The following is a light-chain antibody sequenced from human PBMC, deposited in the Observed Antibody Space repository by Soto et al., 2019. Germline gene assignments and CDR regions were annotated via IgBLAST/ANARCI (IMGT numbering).Light chain of an antibody. J-gene: IGLJ3*02. CDR2: VEGSGSY. CDR3: ETWDSNTHRGV. Sequence: QPVLTQSSSASASLGSSVKLTCTLSSGHSSYIIAWHQQQPGKAPRYLMKVEGSGSYNKGSGVPDRFSGSSSGADRYLTISNLQFEDEADYYCETWDSNTHRGVFGGGTKLTVL. CDR1: SGHSSYI. V-gene: IGLV4-60*02.